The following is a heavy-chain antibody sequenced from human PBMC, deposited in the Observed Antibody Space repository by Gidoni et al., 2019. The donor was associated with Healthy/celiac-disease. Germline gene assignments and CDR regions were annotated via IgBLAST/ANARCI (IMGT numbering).Heavy chain of an antibody. J-gene: IGHJ5*02. CDR3: ARHGGVVIRGGNWFDP. D-gene: IGHD3-3*01. CDR1: GCSISSSSYY. Sequence: QLQLQESGPGLVQPSETLSLTCTVSGCSISSSSYYWGWIRQPPGKGLEWIGSIYYSGSTYYNPSLKSRVTISVDTSKNQFSLKLSSVTAADTAVYYCARHGGVVIRGGNWFDPWGQGTLVTVSS. V-gene: IGHV4-39*01. CDR2: IYYSGST.